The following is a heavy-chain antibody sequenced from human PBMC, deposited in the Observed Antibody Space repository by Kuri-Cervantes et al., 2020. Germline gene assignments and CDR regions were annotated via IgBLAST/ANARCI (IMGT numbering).Heavy chain of an antibody. J-gene: IGHJ5*02. CDR2: IKQDGSQK. CDR1: GFTFSSFC. V-gene: IGHV3-7*01. CDR3: ARDRATMILSPADP. Sequence: GGSLRLSCAASGFTFSSFCMSWVRQAPGRGLEWVANIKQDGSQKNYVDSVKGRFTISRDNAKNSLYLQMNSLRAEDTAVYYCARDRATMILSPADPWGQGTLVTVSS. D-gene: IGHD3-22*01.